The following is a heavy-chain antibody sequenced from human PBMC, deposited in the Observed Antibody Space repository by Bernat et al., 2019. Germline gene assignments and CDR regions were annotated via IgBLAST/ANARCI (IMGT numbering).Heavy chain of an antibody. D-gene: IGHD2-2*01. CDR1: GFTFSSYA. CDR3: AKGRSNTLVPAAAYY. J-gene: IGHJ4*02. Sequence: EVQLLESGGGLVQPGGSLRLSCAASGFTFSSYAMSWVRQAPGKGLEWVSAISGSGGSTYYADSVKGRFTISRDNSTNTLYLQMNSLRAEDTAVYYCAKGRSNTLVPAAAYYWGQGTLVTVSS. V-gene: IGHV3-23*01. CDR2: ISGSGGST.